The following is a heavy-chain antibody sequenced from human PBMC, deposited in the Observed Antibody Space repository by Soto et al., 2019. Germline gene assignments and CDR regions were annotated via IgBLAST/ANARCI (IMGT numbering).Heavy chain of an antibody. CDR2: IIPMLGIR. D-gene: IGHD2-21*01. CDR1: GVTFSTYS. V-gene: IGHV1-69*02. CDR3: TIGSWSGEVFDI. Sequence: QGELVQSGAEVKKPGSSVKVSCKDSGVTFSTYSMFWVRQAPGQGLEWMGRIIPMLGIRNYAQRFQDRVTITADKSTATAHMELSSLRSEDTALYYCTIGSWSGEVFDIWGQGTMVTVSS. J-gene: IGHJ3*02.